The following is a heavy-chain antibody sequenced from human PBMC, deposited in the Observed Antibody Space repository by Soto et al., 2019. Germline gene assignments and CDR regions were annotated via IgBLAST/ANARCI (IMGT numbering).Heavy chain of an antibody. D-gene: IGHD3-10*01. Sequence: GGSLRLSCAASGFTFSSYSMNWVRQAPGKGLEWISFISSSSNTIYYADSLKGRFTVSRDNAKNSLYLQMNSLRAEDTAVYYCARDSRGSTWAYYFDYWGQGTLVTVSS. J-gene: IGHJ4*02. CDR3: ARDSRGSTWAYYFDY. V-gene: IGHV3-48*01. CDR2: ISSSSNTI. CDR1: GFTFSSYS.